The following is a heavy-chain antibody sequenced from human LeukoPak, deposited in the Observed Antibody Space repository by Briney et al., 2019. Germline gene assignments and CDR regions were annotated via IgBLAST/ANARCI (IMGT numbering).Heavy chain of an antibody. CDR2: IHSDGGVT. CDR3: AKSQGAYGPFYYYDSSGYYSAFDY. CDR1: GFAFDYYW. J-gene: IGHJ4*02. D-gene: IGHD3-22*01. V-gene: IGHV3-74*01. Sequence: PGGSLRLSCAASGFAFDYYWMNWVRQAPGKRLVWVSRIHSDGGVTRYADSVKGRFTISRDNAKNTLYLQMNSLRAEDTAVYYCAKSQGAYGPFYYYDSSGYYSAFDYWGQGTLVTVSS.